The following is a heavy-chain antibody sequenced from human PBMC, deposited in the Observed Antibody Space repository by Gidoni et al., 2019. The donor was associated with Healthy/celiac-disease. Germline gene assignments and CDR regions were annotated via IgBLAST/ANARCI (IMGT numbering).Heavy chain of an antibody. V-gene: IGHV3-30*18. D-gene: IGHD2-2*01. CDR1: GFTFSSYG. J-gene: IGHJ4*02. Sequence: QVQLVESGGGVVQPGRSLSLSCAASGFTFSSYGLHWVRQAPGKGLEWVAVISYDGSNKDYADSVKGRLTISRDNSKNTLYLQMNSLRAEDTAVYYCAKEGVSCSSTSCYGQGFDYWGQGTLVTVSS. CDR2: ISYDGSNK. CDR3: AKEGVSCSSTSCYGQGFDY.